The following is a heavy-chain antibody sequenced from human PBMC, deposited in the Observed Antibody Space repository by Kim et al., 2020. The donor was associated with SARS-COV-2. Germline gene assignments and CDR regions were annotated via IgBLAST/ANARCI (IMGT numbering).Heavy chain of an antibody. CDR3: AAHFYGDYDSFGY. D-gene: IGHD4-17*01. J-gene: IGHJ4*02. Sequence: YADSVKGRFTISRDNSKNTLYLQMNSLRAEDTAVYYCAAHFYGDYDSFGYWGQGTLVTVSS. V-gene: IGHV3-33*01.